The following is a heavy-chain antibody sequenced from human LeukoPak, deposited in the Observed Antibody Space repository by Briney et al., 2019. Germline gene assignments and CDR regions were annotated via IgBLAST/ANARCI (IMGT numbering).Heavy chain of an antibody. Sequence: SETLSLTCTVSGGSITSGGYFWSWIRQHPGKGLEWIGYISYNGYTYYNPSLKSRLTISVDTSKNQFSLKLTSVAAADTAVYYCARGGGPRPFDCWGQGTLVTVSS. D-gene: IGHD3-10*01. J-gene: IGHJ4*02. CDR2: ISYNGYT. CDR1: GGSITSGGYF. CDR3: ARGGGPRPFDC. V-gene: IGHV4-31*03.